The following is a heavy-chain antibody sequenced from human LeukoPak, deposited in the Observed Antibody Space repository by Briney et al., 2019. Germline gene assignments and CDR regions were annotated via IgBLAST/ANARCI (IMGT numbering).Heavy chain of an antibody. D-gene: IGHD3-22*01. CDR1: GFTFSAYD. CDR2: MNPTSGNT. Sequence: ASVNVSCKASGFTFSAYDINWVRQAPGQGLEWMGWMNPTSGNTGFAQKFQGRVTMTRDTSINTAYMELSNLRSEDTAVYYCARVSQTPVYYYTSGYYYHGYWGQGTRVTVSS. V-gene: IGHV1-8*01. J-gene: IGHJ4*02. CDR3: ARVSQTPVYYYTSGYYYHGY.